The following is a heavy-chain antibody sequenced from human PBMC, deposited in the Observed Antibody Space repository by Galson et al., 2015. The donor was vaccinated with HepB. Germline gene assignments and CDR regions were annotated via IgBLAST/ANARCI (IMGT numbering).Heavy chain of an antibody. CDR1: GFTFSSYW. V-gene: IGHV3-7*03. J-gene: IGHJ4*02. D-gene: IGHD3-10*01. Sequence: SLRLSCAASGFTFSSYWMSWVRQAPGKGLEWVANIKQDGSEKYYVDSVKGRFTISRDNAKNSLYLQMNSLRAEDTAVYYCARDGWGLVYGYSDYWGQGTLVTVSS. CDR2: IKQDGSEK. CDR3: ARDGWGLVYGYSDY.